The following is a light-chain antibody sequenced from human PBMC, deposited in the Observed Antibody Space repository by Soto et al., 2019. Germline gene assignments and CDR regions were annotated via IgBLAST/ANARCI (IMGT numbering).Light chain of an antibody. CDR1: SSNIGRNY. CDR3: ATWDASLSGWV. CDR2: KND. Sequence: QSVVSQPPSASGTPGQRVTISCSGSSSNIGRNYVYWYQQFPGTAPKLLTFKNDQRPSGVPDRFSGSKSGTSASLAISGLRSEDEADYYCATWDASLSGWVFGGGTKPTVL. V-gene: IGLV1-47*01. J-gene: IGLJ3*02.